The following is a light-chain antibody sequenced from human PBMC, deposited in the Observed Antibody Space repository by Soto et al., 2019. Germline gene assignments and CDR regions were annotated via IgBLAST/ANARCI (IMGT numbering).Light chain of an antibody. J-gene: IGLJ3*02. CDR1: SSDVGAHNF. Sequence: QSALTQPPSASGSPGQSVTISCTGTSSDVGAHNFVSWYQHHPGKAPKLMIYEVNRRPSGVPDRFSGSKSGSTASLTVSGLQPEDEADYYCRSYRGNYTWVFGGGTKLTVL. V-gene: IGLV2-8*01. CDR3: RSYRGNYTWV. CDR2: EVN.